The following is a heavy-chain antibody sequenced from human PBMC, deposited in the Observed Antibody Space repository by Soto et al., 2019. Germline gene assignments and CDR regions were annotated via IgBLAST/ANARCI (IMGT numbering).Heavy chain of an antibody. CDR3: ARDPLGGTAMAFDH. D-gene: IGHD5-18*01. V-gene: IGHV4-4*07. CDR2: IYTSGTT. J-gene: IGHJ4*02. Sequence: QVQLQESGPGLVKPAETLSLTCTVSGGSISSFYWNWIRQPAGEGMEWIGRIYTSGTTNFNPSLKSLVTMSVDTSNNQVSLKLRSVTAAETAVYYCARDPLGGTAMAFDHWGQGTLVTVSS. CDR1: GGSISSFY.